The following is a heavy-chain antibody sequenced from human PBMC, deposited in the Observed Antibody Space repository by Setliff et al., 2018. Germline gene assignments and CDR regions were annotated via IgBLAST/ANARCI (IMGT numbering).Heavy chain of an antibody. Sequence: VKVSCKASGYSFTDYGIHWVRQAPGQGLEWMRWINVGNGNTEYSENFQDRVTITWDTFATTSYMEFSGLRVEDTAVFYCARDRARFCIDNVCDAVPYYFDYWGQGVLVTVSS. J-gene: IGHJ4*02. CDR3: ARDRARFCIDNVCDAVPYYFDY. CDR1: GYSFTDYG. CDR2: INVGNGNT. D-gene: IGHD3-3*01. V-gene: IGHV1-3*01.